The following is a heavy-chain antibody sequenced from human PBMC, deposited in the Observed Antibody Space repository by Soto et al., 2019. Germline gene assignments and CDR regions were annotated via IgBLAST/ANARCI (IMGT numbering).Heavy chain of an antibody. J-gene: IGHJ5*02. Sequence: GESLKISCKGSGYSFTSYWIGWVRQMPGKGLEWMGIIYPGDSDTRYSPSFQGQVTISADKSISTAYLQWSSLKAPDTAMYYCARRGDQLWGPRAVVTSKFWFDPWGQGTLVTVSS. CDR3: ARRGDQLWGPRAVVTSKFWFDP. CDR2: IYPGDSDT. D-gene: IGHD5-18*01. CDR1: GYSFTSYW. V-gene: IGHV5-51*01.